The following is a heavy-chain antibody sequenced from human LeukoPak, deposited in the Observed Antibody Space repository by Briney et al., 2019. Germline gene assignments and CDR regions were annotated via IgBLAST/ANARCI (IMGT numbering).Heavy chain of an antibody. CDR1: GFTFSDYY. V-gene: IGHV3-11*01. CDR3: ARDRGEPIYYYYGMDV. Sequence: PGGSLRLSCAASGFTFSDYYMSWIRQAPGKGLEWVSHISSSGSTIYYADSVKGRFTISRDNAKNSLYLQMNSLRAEDTAVYYCARDRGEPIYYYYGMDVWGQGTTVTVSS. CDR2: ISSSGSTI. J-gene: IGHJ6*02. D-gene: IGHD1-14*01.